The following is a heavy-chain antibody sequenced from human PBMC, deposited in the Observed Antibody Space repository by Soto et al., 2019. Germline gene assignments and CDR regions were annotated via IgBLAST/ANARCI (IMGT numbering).Heavy chain of an antibody. D-gene: IGHD2-15*01. CDR2: INHSGST. CDR1: GGSFSGYY. Sequence: SETLSLTCAVYGGSFSGYYWSWIRQHPGKGLEWIGEINHSGSTNYNPSLKSRVTISVDTSKNQFSLKLSSVTAADTAVYYCARGRGLFVVVVAATYNWFDPWGQGTLVTVSS. V-gene: IGHV4-34*01. CDR3: ARGRGLFVVVVAATYNWFDP. J-gene: IGHJ5*02.